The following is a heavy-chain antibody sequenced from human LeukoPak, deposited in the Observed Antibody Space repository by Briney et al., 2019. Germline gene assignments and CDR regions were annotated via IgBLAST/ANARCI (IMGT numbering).Heavy chain of an antibody. CDR1: GFTFSSYS. CDR3: ASSGRHPSF. Sequence: GGSLRLSCAASGFTFSSYSMTWVRQAAGEGLEWVSSIRSSSNYIYYADSVKGRFTISRDNAKNSLYRQMKSLRAEDRAMYYCASSGRHPSFWGQGTLVTVSP. V-gene: IGHV3-21*01. CDR2: IRSSSNYI. J-gene: IGHJ3*01. D-gene: IGHD1-26*01.